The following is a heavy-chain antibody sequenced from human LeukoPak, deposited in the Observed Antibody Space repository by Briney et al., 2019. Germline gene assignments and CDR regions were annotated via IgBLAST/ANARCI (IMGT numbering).Heavy chain of an antibody. V-gene: IGHV3-30-3*01. CDR3: ARDYCSRTSCLGMDV. J-gene: IGHJ6*02. D-gene: IGHD2-2*01. Sequence: AGGSLRLSCAASGFTFNSYAMHWVRQAPGKGLEWVAVISYDGSNTYYADSVKGRFTISRDNSKNTLFLQMNSLGGEDTAVYYCARDYCSRTSCLGMDVWGQGTTVTVSS. CDR2: ISYDGSNT. CDR1: GFTFNSYA.